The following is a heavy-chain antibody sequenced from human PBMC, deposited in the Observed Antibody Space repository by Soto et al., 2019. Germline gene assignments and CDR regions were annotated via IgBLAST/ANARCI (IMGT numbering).Heavy chain of an antibody. Sequence: PGEALKISGKGSGYSFTSYWSSWVRQMPGKGLEWMGRIDPSDSYTNYSPSFQGHVTISADKSISTAYLQWSSLKASDTAMYYCASSPRGYCSSTSCRELGNYYGMDVWGQGTTVTVSS. CDR2: IDPSDSYT. D-gene: IGHD2-2*01. CDR3: ASSPRGYCSSTSCRELGNYYGMDV. J-gene: IGHJ6*02. V-gene: IGHV5-10-1*01. CDR1: GYSFTSYW.